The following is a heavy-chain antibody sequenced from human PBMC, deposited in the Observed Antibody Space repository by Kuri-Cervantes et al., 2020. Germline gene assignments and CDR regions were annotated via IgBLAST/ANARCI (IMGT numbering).Heavy chain of an antibody. CDR1: GGSISSGGYS. V-gene: IGHV4-30-2*01. CDR2: IYHSGST. D-gene: IGHD4-17*01. CDR3: ARDHGTYGDYGYYYYGMDV. Sequence: SETLSLTCAVSGGSISSGGYSWSWIRQPPGKGLGWIGYIYHSGSTYYNPSLKSRVTISVDRSKNQFSLKLSSVTAADTAVYYCARDHGTYGDYGYYYYGMDVWGQGTTVTVSS. J-gene: IGHJ6*02.